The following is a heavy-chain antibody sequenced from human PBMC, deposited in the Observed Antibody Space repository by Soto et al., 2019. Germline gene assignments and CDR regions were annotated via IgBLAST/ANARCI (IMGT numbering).Heavy chain of an antibody. CDR2: ISGYNGNT. CDR3: ARDVDTAIYYYYGMDV. CDR1: GYTFTRYG. V-gene: IGHV1-18*04. J-gene: IGHJ6*02. D-gene: IGHD5-18*01. Sequence: QVQLVQSGGEVKKPGASVKVSCKASGYTFTRYGISWVRQAPGQGLEGMGWISGYNGNTNYAQKLQGRVTMTTDTSTSTAYMELRSLRSDDTAVYYCARDVDTAIYYYYGMDVWGQGTTVTVSS.